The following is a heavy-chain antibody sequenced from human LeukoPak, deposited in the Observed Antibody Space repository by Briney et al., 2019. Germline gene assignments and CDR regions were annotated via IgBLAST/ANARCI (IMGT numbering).Heavy chain of an antibody. J-gene: IGHJ6*02. CDR3: ASTTFQRYFDWLPAPDNYYYGMDV. D-gene: IGHD3-9*01. Sequence: SETLSLTCSVSGGSITSGDHYWSWIRQPPGKGLEWIGYIFYSGSTYYNPSLESRFTMSVDTSKNQFSLKLSSVTAADTAVYYCASTTFQRYFDWLPAPDNYYYGMDVWGQGTTVTVSS. CDR1: GGSITSGDHY. CDR2: IFYSGST. V-gene: IGHV4-30-4*01.